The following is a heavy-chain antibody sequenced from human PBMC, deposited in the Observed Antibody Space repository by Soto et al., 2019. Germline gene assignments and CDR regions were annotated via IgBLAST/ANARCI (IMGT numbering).Heavy chain of an antibody. J-gene: IGHJ3*02. V-gene: IGHV1-3*04. CDR3: ARSTYYYGSGGMGGAFDM. D-gene: IGHD3-10*01. Sequence: QVQLVQSGAEVKKPGASVKVSCKASGYTFTSYAMHWVRQAPGQRLEWMGWINTGNGNTKYSQKFQGRVTITRDTSAGTAYMELSSLRSEGTAVYYCARSTYYYGSGGMGGAFDMWGHGTMVTVSS. CDR1: GYTFTSYA. CDR2: INTGNGNT.